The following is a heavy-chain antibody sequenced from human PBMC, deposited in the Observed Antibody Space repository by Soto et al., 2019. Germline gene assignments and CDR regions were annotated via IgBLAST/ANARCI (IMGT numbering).Heavy chain of an antibody. D-gene: IGHD2-15*01. J-gene: IGHJ4*02. CDR1: GDTSVNHC. V-gene: IGHV4-59*11. CDR2: ISYSGNT. CDR3: ACLRGKRGSLSAY. Sequence: VSGDTSVNHCWRCILPTPGKGLEWIGYISYSGNTNYNPSLKSRVTISVDTSKDQLSLKVTSVTAADTAMYYCACLRGKRGSLSAYLRKRTQVTVFS.